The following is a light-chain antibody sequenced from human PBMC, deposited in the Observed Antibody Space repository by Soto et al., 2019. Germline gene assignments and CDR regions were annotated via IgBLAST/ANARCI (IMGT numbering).Light chain of an antibody. CDR2: DAS. CDR1: QSIDRW. V-gene: IGKV1-33*01. Sequence: DIQMTQSPSTLSASVGDRVTITCRASQSIDRWMAWYQQKPGKAPKVLIYDASNLETGVPSRFSGSGSGTDFTFTISSLQPEDIATYYCQQYDNLPTFGGGTKVDIK. CDR3: QQYDNLPT. J-gene: IGKJ4*01.